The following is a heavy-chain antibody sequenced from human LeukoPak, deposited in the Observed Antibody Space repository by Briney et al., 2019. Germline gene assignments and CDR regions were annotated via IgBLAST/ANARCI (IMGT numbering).Heavy chain of an antibody. CDR2: IYYSGST. Sequence: NPSETLSLTCTVSGGSISSSSYYWGWIRQPPGKGLEWIGSIYYSGSTYYNPSLKSRVTISVDTSKNQFSLKLSSVTAADTAVYYCARDPPLDYYDSSGYYSPPGDYWGQGTLVTVSS. V-gene: IGHV4-39*07. CDR1: GGSISSSSYY. CDR3: ARDPPLDYYDSSGYYSPPGDY. D-gene: IGHD3-22*01. J-gene: IGHJ4*02.